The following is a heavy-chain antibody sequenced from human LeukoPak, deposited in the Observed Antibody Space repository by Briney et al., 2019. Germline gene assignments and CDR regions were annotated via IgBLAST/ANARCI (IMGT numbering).Heavy chain of an antibody. CDR1: GFTFDDYD. V-gene: IGHV3-43*02. CDR3: AKGTIDNVDY. Sequence: GGSLRLSCAASGFTFDDYDMHWVRQAPGKGLEWVSVISGDGSNTYYADSVKGRFTISRDNSKNSLYLQMNSLRPEDTALYYCAKGTIDNVDYWGQGTLVIVSS. J-gene: IGHJ4*02. CDR2: ISGDGSNT. D-gene: IGHD1-14*01.